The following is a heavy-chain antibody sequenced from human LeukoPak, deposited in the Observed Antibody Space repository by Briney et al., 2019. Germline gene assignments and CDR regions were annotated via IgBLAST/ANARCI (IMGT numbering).Heavy chain of an antibody. Sequence: ASVKVSCKASGYTFTSYYMNWVRRAPGQGREWMGMINPSGGSTSYAQKFQGRVTMTRDTSTSTVYMELSSLRSEDTAVYYCARGSINYNSGGYYDNPPLDYWGQGTLVTVSS. CDR3: ARGSINYNSGGYYDNPPLDY. D-gene: IGHD3-22*01. CDR2: INPSGGST. CDR1: GYTFTSYY. V-gene: IGHV1-46*01. J-gene: IGHJ4*02.